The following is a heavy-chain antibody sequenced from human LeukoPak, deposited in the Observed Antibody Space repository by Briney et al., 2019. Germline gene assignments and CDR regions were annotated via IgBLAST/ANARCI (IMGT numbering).Heavy chain of an antibody. J-gene: IGHJ4*02. Sequence: GGSLRLSCAASGFTFSSYWMSWVRQAPGKGLEWVANIKQDGSEKYYVDSVKGRFTISRDNAKNSLYLQMNSLRAEDTALYYCAKGYSGYDDIFDYWGQGTLVTVSS. CDR1: GFTFSSYW. CDR2: IKQDGSEK. D-gene: IGHD5-12*01. V-gene: IGHV3-7*03. CDR3: AKGYSGYDDIFDY.